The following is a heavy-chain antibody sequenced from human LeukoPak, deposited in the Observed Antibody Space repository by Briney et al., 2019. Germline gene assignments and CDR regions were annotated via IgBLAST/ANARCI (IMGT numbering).Heavy chain of an antibody. CDR3: AKEGDQFRGYLDV. D-gene: IGHD3-16*01. V-gene: IGHV3-23*01. CDR2: ISDSGGST. Sequence: GGSLRLSCAASGFTFTSYAMSWVRQAPGKGLVWVAGISDSGGSTYYADSVKGRFTISKDNSQDTLYLQMNSLRDDDTAVYYCAKEGDQFRGYLDVWGKGTTVTVSS. J-gene: IGHJ6*03. CDR1: GFTFTSYA.